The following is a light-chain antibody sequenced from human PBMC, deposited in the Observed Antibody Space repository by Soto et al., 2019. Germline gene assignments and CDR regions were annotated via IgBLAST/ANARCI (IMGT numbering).Light chain of an antibody. CDR1: QGLCRNY. CDR2: GAS. J-gene: IGKJ1*01. Sequence: EIVLTQSPGTLSLSPGDRATLSCRASQGLCRNYLAWYQQKPGQAPRLLIFGASRRATDIPDRFSGSGSGTDFALTITRLDPADFAVYFCQQYDTFPRTFGQGTKVEIQ. CDR3: QQYDTFPRT. V-gene: IGKV3-20*01.